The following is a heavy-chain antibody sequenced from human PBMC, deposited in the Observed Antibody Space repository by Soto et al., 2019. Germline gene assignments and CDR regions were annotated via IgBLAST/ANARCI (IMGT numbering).Heavy chain of an antibody. CDR1: GFTFSSYS. CDR3: ERASDGANDAFDI. Sequence: PGGSLRLSCAASGFTFSSYSMNWVRQAPGKGLEWVSSISSSSSYIYYADSVKGRFTISRDNAKNSLYLQMNSLRAEDTAVYYCERASDGANDAFDIWGQGTMVTVSS. CDR2: ISSSSSYI. V-gene: IGHV3-21*01. J-gene: IGHJ3*02. D-gene: IGHD3-10*01.